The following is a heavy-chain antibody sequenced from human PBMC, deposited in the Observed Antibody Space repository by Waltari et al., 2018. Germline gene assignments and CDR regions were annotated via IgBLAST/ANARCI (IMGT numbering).Heavy chain of an antibody. CDR3: ARGPSTGAFDY. J-gene: IGHJ4*02. CDR2: IDPNSGVT. Sequence: QVQLVQSGAEVKRPGAAVTVSCMPSGYTFTAYFIHWVRQAPQGLEWMGWIDPNSGVTNYEQKFQGRVTMTRDTPISTTYMDLSNLRSDDTAVYYCARGPSTGAFDYWGQGTLVTVSS. CDR1: GYTFTAYF. V-gene: IGHV1-2*02.